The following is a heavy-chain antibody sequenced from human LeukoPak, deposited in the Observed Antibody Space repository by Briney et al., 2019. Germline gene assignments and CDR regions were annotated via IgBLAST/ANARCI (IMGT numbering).Heavy chain of an antibody. CDR3: ARLPTVTFFDD. V-gene: IGHV4-39*01. CDR1: GGSISSSSYY. J-gene: IGHJ4*02. Sequence: SSETLSLTCTVSGGSISSSSYYWGWIRQPPGKGLEWIGSIYYSGSTYYNPSLKSRVTISVDTSKNQFSLNLSSATAADTAVYYCARLPTVTFFDDWGQGTLVTVSS. D-gene: IGHD4-17*01. CDR2: IYYSGST.